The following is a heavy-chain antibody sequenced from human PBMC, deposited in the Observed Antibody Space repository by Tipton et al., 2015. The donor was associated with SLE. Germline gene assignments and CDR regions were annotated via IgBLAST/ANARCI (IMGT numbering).Heavy chain of an antibody. Sequence: TLSLTCTVSGGSITSGSFYWNWIRQPAGKGLEWIGRMYTSGSTNYNPSLKSRVTISVDTSKNQFSLKLSSVTAADTAVYYCEREVYDFSRWGCFDYWGQGTLVTVAS. D-gene: IGHD3/OR15-3a*01. J-gene: IGHJ4*02. V-gene: IGHV4-61*02. CDR3: EREVYDFSRWGCFDY. CDR2: MYTSGST. CDR1: GGSITSGSFY.